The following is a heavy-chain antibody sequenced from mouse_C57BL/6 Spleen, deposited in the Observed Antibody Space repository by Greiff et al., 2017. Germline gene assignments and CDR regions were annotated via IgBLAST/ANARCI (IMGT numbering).Heavy chain of an antibody. D-gene: IGHD1-1*01. Sequence: EVMLLESGAGLVKPGGSLKLSCAASGFTFSSFAMSWVRQTPEKSLDWVATISDAGSYTYYPDNVQGRFTISRDNAENNLYLQMSPLKSEDTAMYDCARDRGSSYHYYFDDWGQGTTLTVAS. CDR2: ISDAGSYT. CDR3: ARDRGSSYHYYFDD. J-gene: IGHJ2*01. V-gene: IGHV5-4*01. CDR1: GFTFSSFA.